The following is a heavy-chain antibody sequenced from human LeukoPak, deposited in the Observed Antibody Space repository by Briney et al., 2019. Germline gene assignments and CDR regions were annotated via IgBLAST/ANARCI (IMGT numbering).Heavy chain of an antibody. V-gene: IGHV3-30*04. Sequence: PGRSLRLSCAASGFTFSSYAMHWVRQAPGKGLEWVAVISYDGSNKYYADSVKGRFTISRDNSKNTLCLQMNSLRAEDTAVYYCARDGRDGYNKPMGYYYYYMDVWGKGTTVTVSS. CDR2: ISYDGSNK. CDR1: GFTFSSYA. CDR3: ARDGRDGYNKPMGYYYYYMDV. J-gene: IGHJ6*03. D-gene: IGHD5-24*01.